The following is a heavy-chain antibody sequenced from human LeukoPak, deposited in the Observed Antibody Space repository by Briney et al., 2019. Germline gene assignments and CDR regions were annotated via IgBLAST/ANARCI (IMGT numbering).Heavy chain of an antibody. V-gene: IGHV1-8*03. Sequence: ASVKVSCKASGYTFTSYDINWVRQATGQGLEWMGWMNPNSGNTGYAQKFQGRVIITRNTSISTAYMELSSLRSEDTAVYYCARMDGLCSGGSCPNWFDPWGQGTLVTVSS. CDR3: ARMDGLCSGGSCPNWFDP. D-gene: IGHD2-15*01. CDR2: MNPNSGNT. J-gene: IGHJ5*02. CDR1: GYTFTSYD.